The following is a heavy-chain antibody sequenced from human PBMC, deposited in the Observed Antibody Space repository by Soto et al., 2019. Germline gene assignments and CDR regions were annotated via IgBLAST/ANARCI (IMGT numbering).Heavy chain of an antibody. CDR1: GFTVSSNY. D-gene: IGHD1-1*01. CDR3: ARVRLNYAFDI. J-gene: IGHJ3*02. Sequence: VGSLRLSCAASGFTVSSNYMSWVRQAPGKGLEWVSVIYSGGSTYYADSVKGRFTISRDNSKNTLYLQMNSLRAEDTAVYYCARVRLNYAFDIWGQGTMVTVSS. CDR2: IYSGGST. V-gene: IGHV3-53*01.